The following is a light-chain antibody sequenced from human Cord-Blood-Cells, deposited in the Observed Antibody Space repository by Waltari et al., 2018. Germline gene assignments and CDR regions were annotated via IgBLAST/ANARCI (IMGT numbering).Light chain of an antibody. CDR1: SSDGGGYNY. Sequence: QSALTQPASVSGSPGQSIAISCTGTSSDGGGYNYVSWYQQHPGKAPKLMIYDVSNRPPGVSNRFSGSKSGNTASLTISGLQAEDEADYYCSSDTSSSTRKVFGTGTKVTV. V-gene: IGLV2-14*01. J-gene: IGLJ1*01. CDR3: SSDTSSSTRKV. CDR2: DVS.